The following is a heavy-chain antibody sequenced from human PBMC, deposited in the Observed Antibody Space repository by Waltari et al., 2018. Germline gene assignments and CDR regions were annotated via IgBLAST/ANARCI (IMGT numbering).Heavy chain of an antibody. CDR1: GGSISSYY. J-gene: IGHJ5*02. CDR2: IYTSGST. CDR3: ARERTNWNSHGGNWFDP. Sequence: QVQLQESGPGLVKPSETLSLTCTVSGGSISSYYWSWIRQPAGKGLEWLGRIYTSGSTNYTPSLNGRATMSVDTSKNQSALMLSSVTAADTAVYSCARERTNWNSHGGNWFDPWGQGTLVTVSS. D-gene: IGHD1-7*01. V-gene: IGHV4-4*07.